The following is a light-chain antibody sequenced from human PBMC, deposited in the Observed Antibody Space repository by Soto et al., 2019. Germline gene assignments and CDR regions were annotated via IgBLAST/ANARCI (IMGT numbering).Light chain of an antibody. J-gene: IGKJ1*01. Sequence: DIQMTQSPSSLSASVGDSVTITCRASEPVPIYLNWYQRKPGRAPELLIYAASTLQSGVPSRFSGSGSGTEFNLTISSLQPDDFATYYCQQYNSYSFGQVKKVDIK. CDR2: AAS. CDR1: EPVPIY. CDR3: QQYNSYS. V-gene: IGKV1-9*01.